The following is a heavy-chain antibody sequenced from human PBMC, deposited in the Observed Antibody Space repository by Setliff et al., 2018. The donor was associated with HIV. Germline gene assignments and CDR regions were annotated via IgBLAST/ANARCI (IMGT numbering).Heavy chain of an antibody. J-gene: IGHJ6*02. CDR1: GGTSSSYG. CDR2: IIPIFDTV. CDR3: ARAGVVVAATSYYYGMDV. Sequence: ASVKVSCKASGGTSSSYGISWVRQAPGQGLEWMGGIIPIFDTVNYAQKFQGRVTITADESTNTAYMELSSLRSEDTAVYYCARAGVVVAATSYYYGMDVWGQGTTVTVSS. D-gene: IGHD2-15*01. V-gene: IGHV1-69*13.